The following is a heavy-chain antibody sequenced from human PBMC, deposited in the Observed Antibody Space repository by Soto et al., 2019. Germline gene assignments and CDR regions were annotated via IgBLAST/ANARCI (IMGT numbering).Heavy chain of an antibody. Sequence: PGGSLRLSCAASGFTFSSYWMHWVRQAPGKGLVWVSRINSVGSSTSYADSVKGRFTISRDNAKNTLYLQMNSLRADDTAVYYCARDHCSGGSCYSSWFDPWGQGTLVTVSS. CDR2: INSVGSST. J-gene: IGHJ5*02. CDR1: GFTFSSYW. V-gene: IGHV3-74*01. CDR3: ARDHCSGGSCYSSWFDP. D-gene: IGHD2-15*01.